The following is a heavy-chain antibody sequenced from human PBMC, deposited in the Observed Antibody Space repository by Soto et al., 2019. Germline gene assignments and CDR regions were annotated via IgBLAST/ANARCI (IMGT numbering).Heavy chain of an antibody. CDR2: IYYSGST. D-gene: IGHD3-10*01. CDR3: ARHYGFGEYKFDY. V-gene: IGHV4-39*01. CDR1: GGSISSSSYY. Sequence: SETLSLTCTVSGGSISSSSYYWGWIRQPPGKGLEWIGSIYYSGSTYYNPSLKSRVTISVDTSKNQFSLKLSSVTAADTAVYYCARHYGFGEYKFDYWGQGTLVTVSS. J-gene: IGHJ4*02.